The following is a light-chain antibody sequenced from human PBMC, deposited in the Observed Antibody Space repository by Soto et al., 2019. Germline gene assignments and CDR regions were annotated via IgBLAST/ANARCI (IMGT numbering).Light chain of an antibody. CDR1: QTIMTY. J-gene: IGKJ1*01. CDR2: AAY. V-gene: IGKV1-39*01. CDR3: QQSYNSPQT. Sequence: DIQMTQSPSSLSASVGAEVTITCRASQTIMTYLNWYQLKPGKPPSLLIYAAYSLQSGVPSRFSGSGSGTDFTLTISSLQPEEVATYSCQQSYNSPQTFGRGTKV.